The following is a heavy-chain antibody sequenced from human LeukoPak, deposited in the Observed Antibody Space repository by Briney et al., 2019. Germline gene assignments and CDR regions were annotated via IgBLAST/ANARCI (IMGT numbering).Heavy chain of an antibody. CDR1: DDSITMYY. CDR3: ARGDRYSYGYRFDP. V-gene: IGHV4-59*01. Sequence: SETLSLTCSVSDDSITMYYWTWIRQPPGKGLEWIGYIYYSGSTNYNPSLKSRVTISVDTSKNQFSLKLSSVTAADTAVYYCARGDRYSYGYRFDPWGQGTLVTVSS. CDR2: IYYSGST. J-gene: IGHJ5*02. D-gene: IGHD5-18*01.